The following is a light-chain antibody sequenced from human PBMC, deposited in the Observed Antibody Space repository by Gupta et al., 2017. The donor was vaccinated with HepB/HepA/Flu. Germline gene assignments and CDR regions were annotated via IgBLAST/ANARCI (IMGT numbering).Light chain of an antibody. V-gene: IGKV3-20*01. Sequence: VLTPSPGTLSLSPGESATRTCSASQSVSSSYLAWYQQKPGQAPRLLIYGASSRATGIPDRSSGSGSATDFTLKISRVEAEDVAVYCCKQYGTTPLSFGGGTKVEMK. CDR1: QSVSSSY. CDR2: GAS. J-gene: IGKJ4*01. CDR3: KQYGTTPLS.